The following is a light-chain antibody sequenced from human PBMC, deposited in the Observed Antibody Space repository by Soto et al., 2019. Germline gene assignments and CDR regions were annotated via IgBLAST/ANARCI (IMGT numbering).Light chain of an antibody. CDR2: GAS. Sequence: EIVLTQSPGTLSLSPGERATLSCRASQSVSSSYLAWYQQKPGQAPRLRIYGASSRATGIPDRISGSGSGTDSTLTISRLDPEDVAVYYCQQYGSSPLTFGEGTKVEIK. CDR3: QQYGSSPLT. CDR1: QSVSSSY. V-gene: IGKV3-20*01. J-gene: IGKJ4*01.